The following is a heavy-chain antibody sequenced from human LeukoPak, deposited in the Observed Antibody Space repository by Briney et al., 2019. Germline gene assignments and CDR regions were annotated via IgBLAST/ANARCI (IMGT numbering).Heavy chain of an antibody. CDR1: GFTFSSYA. V-gene: IGHV3-23*01. CDR2: ISGGGGST. J-gene: IGHJ4*02. CDR3: AKDHSYYGSGSYDTRFDY. D-gene: IGHD3-10*01. Sequence: GGSLRLSCAASGFTFSSYAMTWVRQAPGKGLEWVSAISGGGGSTYYADSVKGRFTISRDNSKNTLYLQMNSLRAEDTAVYYCAKDHSYYGSGSYDTRFDYWGQGTLVTVSS.